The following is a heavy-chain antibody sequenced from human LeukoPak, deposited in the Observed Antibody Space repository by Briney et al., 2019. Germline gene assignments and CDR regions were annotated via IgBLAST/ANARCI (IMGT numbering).Heavy chain of an antibody. CDR1: GFSFSSSW. V-gene: IGHV3-74*01. D-gene: IGHD3-3*01. CDR2: INSDGSST. CDR3: ARGAFGGLDY. J-gene: IGHJ4*02. Sequence: GGSLRLSCAASGFSFSSSWMHWVRQAPGKGLVWVSRINSDGSSTDYADSVKGRFTISRDNAKNMLFLQMNSLRAEDTAVYYCARGAFGGLDYWGQGTLVTVSS.